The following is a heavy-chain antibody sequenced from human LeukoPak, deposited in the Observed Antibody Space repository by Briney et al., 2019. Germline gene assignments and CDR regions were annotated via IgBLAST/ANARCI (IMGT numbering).Heavy chain of an antibody. CDR3: ARVVGSSWSKYYYYYMDV. J-gene: IGHJ6*03. Sequence: GGSLRLSCAASGFTFSNYWMIWVRQAPGKGLEGVANIKQEGSEKYYVDSVKGRFTVSRDNTKNSLFLQMNSLRAEDTAVYYCARVVGSSWSKYYYYYMDVWGKGTTVTVSS. D-gene: IGHD6-13*01. CDR1: GFTFSNYW. CDR2: IKQEGSEK. V-gene: IGHV3-7*01.